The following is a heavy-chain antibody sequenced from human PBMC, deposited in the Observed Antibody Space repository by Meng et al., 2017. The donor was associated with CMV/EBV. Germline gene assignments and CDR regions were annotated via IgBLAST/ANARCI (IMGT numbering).Heavy chain of an antibody. CDR2: IYHSGST. V-gene: IGHV4-34*01. CDR3: AGGIAAAGTRYFDY. Sequence: PQLGAGLLKPSETPSLTCAVYGGSFSGYYWSCIRQPPGKGLEWIGEIYHSGSTNYNPSLKSRVTISVDTSKNQFSLKLSSVTAADTAVYYCAGGIAAAGTRYFDYWGQGTLVTVSS. J-gene: IGHJ4*02. CDR1: GGSFSGYY. D-gene: IGHD6-13*01.